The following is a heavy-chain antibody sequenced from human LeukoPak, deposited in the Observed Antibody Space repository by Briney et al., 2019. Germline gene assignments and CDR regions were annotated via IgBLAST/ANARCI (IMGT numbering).Heavy chain of an antibody. CDR2: ISGSGGST. Sequence: PGGSLRHSCAASGFTFSSYAMSWVRQAPGKGLEWVSAISGSGGSTYYADSVKGRFTISRDNSKNTLYLQMNSLRAEDTAVYYCAKDPEYYYGSGSYSWFDPWGQGTLVTVSS. J-gene: IGHJ5*02. CDR1: GFTFSSYA. V-gene: IGHV3-23*01. CDR3: AKDPEYYYGSGSYSWFDP. D-gene: IGHD3-10*01.